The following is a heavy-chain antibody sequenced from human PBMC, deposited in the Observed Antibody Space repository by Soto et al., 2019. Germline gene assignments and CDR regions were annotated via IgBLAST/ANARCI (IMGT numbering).Heavy chain of an antibody. CDR3: ARDKRVLELRARYYYYYYGMDV. Sequence: PSETLSLTCAVSGGSISSSTWWSWGRQPPGKGLEWIGEIYHSGSTNYNPSLTSRVTISVDKSKNQFSLKLSSVTAADTAVYYCARDKRVLELRARYYYYYYGMDVWGQGTTVTVSS. CDR2: IYHSGST. J-gene: IGHJ6*02. D-gene: IGHD1-7*01. CDR1: GGSISSSTW. V-gene: IGHV4-4*02.